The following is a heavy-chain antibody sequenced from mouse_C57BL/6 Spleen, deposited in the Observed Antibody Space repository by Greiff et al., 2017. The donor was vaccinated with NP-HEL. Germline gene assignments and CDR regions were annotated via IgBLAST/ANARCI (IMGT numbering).Heavy chain of an antibody. D-gene: IGHD4-1*01. Sequence: VKLQESGPELVKPGASVKISCKASGYAFSSSWMNWVKQRPGKGIEWIGRIYPGDGDTNYNGKFKGKATLTADKSSSTAYMQLSSLTSEDSAVYFCARSGDYWGQGTTLTVSS. CDR1: GYAFSSSW. CDR2: IYPGDGDT. J-gene: IGHJ2*01. V-gene: IGHV1-82*01. CDR3: ARSGDY.